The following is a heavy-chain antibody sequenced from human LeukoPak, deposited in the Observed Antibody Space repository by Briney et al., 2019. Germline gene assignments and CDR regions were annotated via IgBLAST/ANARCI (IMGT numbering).Heavy chain of an antibody. CDR2: FCYSGYT. V-gene: IGHV4-59*01. CDR3: ARYIAAPPYYYDGMDV. Sequence: SETLSLPCTVCVGSISSYYWRCMRRPRGEGLEGIGYFCYSGYTNYNPSLKSRVTISVDTSKNQFSLKLSSVTAADTAVYYCARYIAAPPYYYDGMDVWGQGTTVTVSS. J-gene: IGHJ6*02. D-gene: IGHD6-6*01. CDR1: VGSISSYY.